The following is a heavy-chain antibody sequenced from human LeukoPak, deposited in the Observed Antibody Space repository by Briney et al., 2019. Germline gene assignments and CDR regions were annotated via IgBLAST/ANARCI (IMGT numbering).Heavy chain of an antibody. J-gene: IGHJ4*02. D-gene: IGHD4-11*01. CDR1: GFTFSRYW. CDR3: ARDDSTGGLYFDY. Sequence: GGSLRLSCAASGFTFSRYWMSWVRQAPGKGLEWVANTNQDGSEKYYMDSVKGRFTISRDNARNSLHLEMNSLRPEGTAVYYCARDDSTGGLYFDYWGQGTLVTASP. CDR2: TNQDGSEK. V-gene: IGHV3-7*05.